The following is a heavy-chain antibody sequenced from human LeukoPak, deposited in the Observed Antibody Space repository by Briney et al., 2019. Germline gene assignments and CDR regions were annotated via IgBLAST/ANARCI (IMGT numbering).Heavy chain of an antibody. V-gene: IGHV4-59*08. CDR1: GGSLSGYY. Sequence: PSETLSLTCSVSGGSLSGYYWSWIRQPPGKGLEWIGYIYSSGSTNYNPSLKSRVTISVDTSKNQFSLNLTSVPAADTALYYCARNYYYYYMDVWGKGTTVTVSS. CDR3: ARNYYYYYMDV. CDR2: IYSSGST. J-gene: IGHJ6*03.